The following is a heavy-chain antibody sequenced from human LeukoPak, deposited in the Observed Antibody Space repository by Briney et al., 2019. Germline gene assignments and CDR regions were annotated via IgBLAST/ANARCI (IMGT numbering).Heavy chain of an antibody. J-gene: IGHJ4*02. Sequence: GASLHISCKGSGYTFTSYWSGWVRQLHGKGREWRGIIYPGDSDTRYSPSFQGQVTISADKSISTAYLQRSSLKASDTAMYYCARQQAFGGSDIDYWGQGTLVTVSS. D-gene: IGHD3-16*01. V-gene: IGHV5-51*01. CDR3: ARQQAFGGSDIDY. CDR1: GYTFTSYW. CDR2: IYPGDSDT.